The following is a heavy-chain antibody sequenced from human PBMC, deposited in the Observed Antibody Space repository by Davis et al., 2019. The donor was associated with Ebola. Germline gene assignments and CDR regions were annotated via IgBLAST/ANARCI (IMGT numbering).Heavy chain of an antibody. Sequence: ASVKVSCKASGYSFTDDGISWVRQAPGQGLEWMGWISTYNGNTNYAQKVQGRITKTTDTSTSTAYMELRSLRSDDTARYYCARDVRGITGPSEYWGQGTLVTVSS. CDR2: ISTYNGNT. CDR3: ARDVRGITGPSEY. J-gene: IGHJ4*02. CDR1: GYSFTDDG. V-gene: IGHV1-18*01. D-gene: IGHD1-1*01.